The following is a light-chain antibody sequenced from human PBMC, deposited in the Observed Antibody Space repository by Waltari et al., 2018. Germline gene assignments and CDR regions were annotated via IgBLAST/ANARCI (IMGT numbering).Light chain of an antibody. V-gene: IGLV1-40*01. CDR3: QSYDSSLSDSV. J-gene: IGLJ2*01. CDR1: SSNIGAGYD. Sequence: QSVLTQPPSVSGAPGQRVTISCTGSSSNIGAGYDVHWYQQNPGTAPKLLIYVHSNRPSGVPDRFSGSKSGTSASLAITGLQAEDEADYYCQSYDSSLSDSVFGGGTKLTVL. CDR2: VHS.